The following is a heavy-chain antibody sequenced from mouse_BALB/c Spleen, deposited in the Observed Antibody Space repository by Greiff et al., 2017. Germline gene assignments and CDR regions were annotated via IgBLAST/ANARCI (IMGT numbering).Heavy chain of an antibody. J-gene: IGHJ2*01. CDR2: IDPANGNT. Sequence: VQLQQSGAELVKPGASVKLSCTASGFNIKDTYMHWVKQRPEQGLEWIGRIDPANGNTKYDPKFQGKATITADTSSNTAYLQLSSLTSEDTAVYYCARRADSSGPFDYWGQGTTLTVSS. CDR3: ARRADSSGPFDY. CDR1: GFNIKDTY. D-gene: IGHD3-2*01. V-gene: IGHV14-3*02.